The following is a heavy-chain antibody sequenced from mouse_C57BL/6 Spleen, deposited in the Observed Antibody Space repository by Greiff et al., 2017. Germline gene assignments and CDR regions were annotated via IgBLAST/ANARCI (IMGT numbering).Heavy chain of an antibody. J-gene: IGHJ1*03. Sequence: VQLQQPGAELVRPGSSVKLSCKASGYTFTSYWMHWVKQRPIQGLEWIGNIDPSDSETHYNQKFKDKATLTVDKSSSTAYMQLSSLTSEDSAVYYCARATTVVYFDVWGTGTTVTVSS. D-gene: IGHD1-1*01. CDR3: ARATTVVYFDV. CDR1: GYTFTSYW. V-gene: IGHV1-52*01. CDR2: IDPSDSET.